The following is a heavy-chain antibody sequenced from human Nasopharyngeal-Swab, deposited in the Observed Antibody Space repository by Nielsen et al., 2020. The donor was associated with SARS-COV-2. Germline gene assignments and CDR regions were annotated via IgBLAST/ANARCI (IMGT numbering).Heavy chain of an antibody. D-gene: IGHD2-21*02. V-gene: IGHV3-11*06. Sequence: GGSLRLSCAASGFTFSDYYMSWFRQAPGKGLEWVSYISGRPYRASNYYTNYADSVRGRFTISRDNAKNSLYLEMNNLRAEDMAVYYCARPDCGGDCFSPFYFDYWGQGTLVTVSS. J-gene: IGHJ4*02. CDR2: ISGRPYRASNYYT. CDR3: ARPDCGGDCFSPFYFDY. CDR1: GFTFSDYY.